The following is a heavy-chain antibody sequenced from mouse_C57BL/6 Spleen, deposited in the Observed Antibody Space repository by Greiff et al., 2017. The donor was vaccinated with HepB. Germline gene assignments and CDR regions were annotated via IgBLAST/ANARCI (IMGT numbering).Heavy chain of an antibody. CDR1: GFSLTSYG. D-gene: IGHD2-13*01. V-gene: IGHV2-9*01. CDR3: AKQGLQGFAY. Sequence: QVQLKESGPGLVAPSPSLSITCTVSGFSLTSYGVDWVRQPPGKGLEWLGVIWGGGRTNYNSALMSKLTISKENSKSQVFLKMNSRQTYYTAMYYCAKQGLQGFAYWGQGTLVTVSA. CDR2: IWGGGRT. J-gene: IGHJ3*01.